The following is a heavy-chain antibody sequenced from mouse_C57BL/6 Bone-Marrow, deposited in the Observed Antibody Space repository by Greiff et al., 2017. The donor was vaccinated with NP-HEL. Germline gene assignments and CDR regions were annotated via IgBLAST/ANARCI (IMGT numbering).Heavy chain of an antibody. D-gene: IGHD1-2*01. CDR2: IHPNSGST. Sequence: QVQLQQPGAELVKPGASVKLSCKASGYTFTSYWMHWVKQRPGQGLEWIGMIHPNSGSTNYNEKFKSKATLTVDKSSSTAYMQLSSLTSEDSAVYYCARSNITTDGFAYWGQGTLVTVSA. J-gene: IGHJ3*01. CDR3: ARSNITTDGFAY. V-gene: IGHV1-64*01. CDR1: GYTFTSYW.